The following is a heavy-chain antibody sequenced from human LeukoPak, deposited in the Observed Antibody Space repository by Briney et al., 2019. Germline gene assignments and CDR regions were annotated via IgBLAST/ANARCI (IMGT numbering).Heavy chain of an antibody. CDR1: GFTFSSYS. D-gene: IGHD3-16*01. CDR3: AKGDTS. J-gene: IGHJ3*01. Sequence: GGSLRLSCAASGFTFSSYSMNWVRQPPGKGLEWVAFIQSDGRNKYYADSVKGRFTISRDNSKNTLYLQMNSLRAEDTAVYYCAKGDTSWGQGTMVTVFS. V-gene: IGHV3-30*02. CDR2: IQSDGRNK.